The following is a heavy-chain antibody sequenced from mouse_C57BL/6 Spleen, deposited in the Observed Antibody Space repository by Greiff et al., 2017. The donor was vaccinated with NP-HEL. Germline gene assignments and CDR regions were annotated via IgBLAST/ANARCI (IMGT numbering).Heavy chain of an antibody. CDR2: IHPNSGST. CDR3: ARDYSKGGMDY. D-gene: IGHD2-5*01. Sequence: VQLQQSGAELVKPGASVKLSCKASGYTFTSYWMHWVKQRPGQGLEWIGMIHPNSGSTNYNEKFKSKATLTVDKSSSTAYMQLSSLTSEDSAVYYCARDYSKGGMDYWGQGTSVTVSS. CDR1: GYTFTSYW. J-gene: IGHJ4*01. V-gene: IGHV1-64*01.